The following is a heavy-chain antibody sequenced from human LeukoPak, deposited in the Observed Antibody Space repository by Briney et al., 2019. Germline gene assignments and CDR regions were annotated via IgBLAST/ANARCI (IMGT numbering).Heavy chain of an antibody. Sequence: GGSLRLSCAAYGFTFSRYGMSWVRQAPGKGLEWISYISPSNTRYHADSVKGRFTISRDNAKNSLYLEMNSLRDEDTAVYYCARGHSALRITMVRGVWYNYWGQGTLVTVSS. CDR1: GFTFSRYG. D-gene: IGHD3-10*01. CDR2: ISPSNTR. V-gene: IGHV3-48*02. J-gene: IGHJ4*02. CDR3: ARGHSALRITMVRGVWYNY.